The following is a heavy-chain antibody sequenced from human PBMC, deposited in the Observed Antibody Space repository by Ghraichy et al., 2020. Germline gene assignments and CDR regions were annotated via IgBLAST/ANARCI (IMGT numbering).Heavy chain of an antibody. CDR1: GFTFSSYG. V-gene: IGHV3-30*02. CDR2: IRYDGSNK. CDR3: AKDSIAAAGTGPNWFDP. D-gene: IGHD6-13*01. J-gene: IGHJ5*02. Sequence: GGSLRLSCAASGFTFSSYGMHWVRQAPGKGLEWVAFIRYDGSNKYYADSVKGRFTISRDNSKNTLYLQMNSLRAEDTAVYYCAKDSIAAAGTGPNWFDPWCQGILVTVSS.